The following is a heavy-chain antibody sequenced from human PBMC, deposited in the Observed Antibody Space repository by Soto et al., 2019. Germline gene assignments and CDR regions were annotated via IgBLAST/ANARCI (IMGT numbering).Heavy chain of an antibody. D-gene: IGHD3-22*01. CDR1: GGSISSYY. CDR3: TSYDSSGRIDY. Sequence: PSETLSLTCTVSGGSISSYYWSWIRQPPGKGLEWIGYIYYSGSTNYNPSLRSRVTISVDTSQNQFSLKLTSVTAADTAVYFCTSYDSSGRIDYCGQGTLVTVSS. J-gene: IGHJ4*02. CDR2: IYYSGST. V-gene: IGHV4-59*01.